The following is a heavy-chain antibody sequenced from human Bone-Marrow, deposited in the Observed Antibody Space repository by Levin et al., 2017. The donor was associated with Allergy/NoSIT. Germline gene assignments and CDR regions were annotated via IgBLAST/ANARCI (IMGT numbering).Heavy chain of an antibody. V-gene: IGHV1-2*06. J-gene: IGHJ4*02. Sequence: ASVKVSCKASGYTFTGYYMHWVRQAPGQGLEWMGRINPNSGGTNYAQKFQGRVTMTRDTSISTAYMELSRLISDDTAMYYCARDSSTTVTTSPDYWSQGTLVTVSS. CDR3: ARDSSTTVTTSPDY. CDR2: INPNSGGT. D-gene: IGHD4-17*01. CDR1: GYTFTGYY.